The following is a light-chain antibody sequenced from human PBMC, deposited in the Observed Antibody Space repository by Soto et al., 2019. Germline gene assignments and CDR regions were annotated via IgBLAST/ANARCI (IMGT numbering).Light chain of an antibody. Sequence: EIVMTQSPATLSVSPGEGATLSCRACQTVSSNLAWYQQKPGQAPRLLIYRASTRATGIPARFSGSGSGTEFTLNISSLQSEDCAVYYCHQHNNWPLTFGGGTKVEIK. J-gene: IGKJ4*01. V-gene: IGKV3-15*01. CDR2: RAS. CDR3: HQHNNWPLT. CDR1: QTVSSN.